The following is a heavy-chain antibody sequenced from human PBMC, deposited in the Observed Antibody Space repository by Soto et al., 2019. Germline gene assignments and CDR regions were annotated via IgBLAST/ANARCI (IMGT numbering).Heavy chain of an antibody. D-gene: IGHD3-10*01. CDR1: GGSISSSSYY. Sequence: QLLESGPGLVKPSETLSLTCTVSGGSISSSSYYWGWIRQPPGKGLEWIGSIYYSGSTYYNPSLKSRVTISVDTSKNQFSLKLSSVTAADTAVYYCASSHILLWFGELLTYPHYYGMDVWGQGTTVTVSS. CDR3: ASSHILLWFGELLTYPHYYGMDV. J-gene: IGHJ6*02. V-gene: IGHV4-39*01. CDR2: IYYSGST.